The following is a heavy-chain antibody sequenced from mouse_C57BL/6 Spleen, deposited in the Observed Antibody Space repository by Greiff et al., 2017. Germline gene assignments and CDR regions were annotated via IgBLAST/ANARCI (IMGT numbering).Heavy chain of an antibody. CDR3: ARIYSKGGYFDV. J-gene: IGHJ1*03. V-gene: IGHV1-80*01. D-gene: IGHD2-5*01. Sequence: VQLQQSGAELVKPGASVKISCKASGYAFGSYWMNWVKQRPGKGLEWIGQIYPGDGDTNYNGKFKGKATLTADKSSSTAYMQLSSLTSEDSAVYFCARIYSKGGYFDVWGTGTTVTVSS. CDR1: GYAFGSYW. CDR2: IYPGDGDT.